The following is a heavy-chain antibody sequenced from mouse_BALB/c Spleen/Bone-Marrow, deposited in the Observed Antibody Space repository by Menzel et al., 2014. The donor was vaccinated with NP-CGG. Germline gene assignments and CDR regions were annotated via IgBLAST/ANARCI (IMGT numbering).Heavy chain of an antibody. CDR1: GYTFTDHA. D-gene: IGHD2-14*01. V-gene: IGHV1S137*01. Sequence: QVQLKQSGAKLVRPGVSVKISCKGSGYTFTDHAMHWVKRSHAKSLEWIGLISGYYGDAIYNQKFKGKATMTVDKSSSTAYMEPARLTSEDSAIYYCARSGKVRNAMDYWGRGTSVTVSS. CDR2: ISGYYGDA. CDR3: ARSGKVRNAMDY. J-gene: IGHJ4*01.